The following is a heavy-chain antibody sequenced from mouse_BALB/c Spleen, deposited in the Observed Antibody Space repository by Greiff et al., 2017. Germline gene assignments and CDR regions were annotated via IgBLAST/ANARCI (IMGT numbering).Heavy chain of an antibody. CDR2: IRNKANGYTT. CDR3: ARDNLSLRWGPSWYFDV. V-gene: IGHV7-3*02. J-gene: IGHJ1*01. CDR1: GFTFTDYY. Sequence: EVKLVESGGGLVQPGGSLRLSCATSGFTFTDYYMSWVSQPPGKALEWLGFIRNKANGYTTEYSASVKGRFTISRDNSQSILYLQMNTLRAEDSATYYCARDNLSLRWGPSWYFDVWGAGTTVTVSS. D-gene: IGHD1-1*01.